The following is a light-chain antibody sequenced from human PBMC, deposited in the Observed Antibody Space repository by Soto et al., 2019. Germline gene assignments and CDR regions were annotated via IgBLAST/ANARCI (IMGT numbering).Light chain of an antibody. CDR3: QHYLDFPVT. CDR2: WAS. Sequence: DIVMTQSPDSLAVSLGERATINCKSSQTVLSTSNNRDYLAWYQQKPGQPPKLLINWASTRLSGVPDRFSGSGSGADFTLTISSLQAEDVAVYYCQHYLDFPVTFGGGTKVDIK. V-gene: IGKV4-1*01. J-gene: IGKJ4*01. CDR1: QTVLSTSNNRDY.